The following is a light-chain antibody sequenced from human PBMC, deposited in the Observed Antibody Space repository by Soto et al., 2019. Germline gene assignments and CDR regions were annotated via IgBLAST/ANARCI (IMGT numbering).Light chain of an antibody. Sequence: QPVLTQSPSASASLGASVKLTCTLSSGHSSYAIAWHQQQPEKGPPYLMKLNSDGSHSKGDGIPDRFSGSSSGAERYLTISSLQSEDEADYYCQSWGTGIHYVFGTGTKVTVL. CDR3: QSWGTGIHYV. CDR2: LNSDGSH. V-gene: IGLV4-69*01. CDR1: SGHSSYA. J-gene: IGLJ1*01.